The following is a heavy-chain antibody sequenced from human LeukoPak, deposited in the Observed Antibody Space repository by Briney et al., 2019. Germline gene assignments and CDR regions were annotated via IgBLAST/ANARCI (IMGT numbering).Heavy chain of an antibody. V-gene: IGHV1-69*13. CDR3: ARGPVPAAPIVLYYFDY. CDR2: IIPIFGTA. CDR1: GGTFSSYA. D-gene: IGHD2-2*01. J-gene: IGHJ4*02. Sequence: ASVKVSCKASGGTFSSYAISWVRQAPGQGLEWMGGIIPIFGTANYAQKFQGRVTITADESTSTAYMELSSLRSEDTAVYYCARGPVPAAPIVLYYFDYWGQGTLVTVSS.